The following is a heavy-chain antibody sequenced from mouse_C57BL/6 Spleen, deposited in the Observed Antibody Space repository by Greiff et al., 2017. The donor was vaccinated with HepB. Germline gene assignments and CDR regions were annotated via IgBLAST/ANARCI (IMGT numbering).Heavy chain of an antibody. CDR3: ARGGFYITTVVANPWYVDV. CDR1: GYTFTSYW. V-gene: IGHV1-52*01. Sequence: QVQLQQPGAELVRPGSSVKLSCKASGYTFTSYWMHWVKQRPIQGLEWIGNIDPSDSETNYNQKFKDKATLTVDKSSSTADMQLSSLTSEDAAVYYCARGGFYITTVVANPWYVDVWGTGTTVTVSS. J-gene: IGHJ1*03. CDR2: IDPSDSET. D-gene: IGHD1-1*01.